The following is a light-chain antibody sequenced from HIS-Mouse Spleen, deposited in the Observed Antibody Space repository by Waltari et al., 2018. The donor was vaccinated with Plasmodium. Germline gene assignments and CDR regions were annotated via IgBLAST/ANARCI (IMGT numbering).Light chain of an antibody. CDR2: AAS. CDR3: QQYYNWSYT. J-gene: IGKJ2*01. V-gene: IGKV3-15*01. CDR1: QSISND. Sequence: IEMTQSPSSLSVSLGDRATISCRASQSISNDLAWYQQKPGQAPKLLISAASTIPTGIPARFSGSGSGTEFTLTISSLQSEDFAAYYCQQYYNWSYTFGPGTKLEIK.